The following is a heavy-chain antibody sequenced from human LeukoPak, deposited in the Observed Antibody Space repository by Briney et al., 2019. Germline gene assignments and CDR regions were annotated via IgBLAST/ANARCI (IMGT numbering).Heavy chain of an antibody. Sequence: SETLSLTCTVSGDSISSGDYYWSWIRQPPGKGLEWIGYIYYSGSTYYNPSLKSRATISIDTSKNQFSLKLSSVTAADTAVYHCARNYDSSGYYPFDIWGQGTMVTVSS. D-gene: IGHD3-22*01. V-gene: IGHV4-30-4*01. J-gene: IGHJ3*02. CDR1: GDSISSGDYY. CDR2: IYYSGST. CDR3: ARNYDSSGYYPFDI.